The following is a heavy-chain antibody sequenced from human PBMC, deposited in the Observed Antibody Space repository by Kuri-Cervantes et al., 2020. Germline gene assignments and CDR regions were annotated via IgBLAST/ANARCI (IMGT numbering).Heavy chain of an antibody. CDR3: ARADGGRGGYYFDY. V-gene: IGHV4-59*13. Sequence: SETLSLTCTVSGGSISSYYWSWVRQPPGKGLEWIGYIYYSGSTNYNPSLKSRVTISVDTPKNQFSLKLSSVTAADTAVYYCARADGGRGGYYFDYWGQGTLVTVSS. J-gene: IGHJ4*02. D-gene: IGHD3-10*01. CDR2: IYYSGST. CDR1: GGSISSYY.